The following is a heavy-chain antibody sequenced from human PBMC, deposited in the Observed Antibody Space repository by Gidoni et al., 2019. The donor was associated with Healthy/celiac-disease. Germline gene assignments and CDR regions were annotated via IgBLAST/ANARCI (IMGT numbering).Heavy chain of an antibody. CDR2: ISYDGSNK. CDR1: GFTFRSYG. CDR3: AKDWYGYGGNSWDFDY. J-gene: IGHJ4*02. D-gene: IGHD4-17*01. V-gene: IGHV3-30*18. Sequence: QVQLVESGGGVVQPGRSLRFSCAASGFTFRSYGMHWVRQAPGKGLGWVAVISYDGSNKYYADSVKGRFTISRDNSKNTLYLQMNSLRAEDTAVYYCAKDWYGYGGNSWDFDYWGQGTLVTVSS.